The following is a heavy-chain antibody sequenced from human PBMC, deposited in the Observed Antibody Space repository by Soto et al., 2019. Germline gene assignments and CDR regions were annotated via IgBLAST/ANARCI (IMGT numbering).Heavy chain of an antibody. D-gene: IGHD2-2*01. CDR2: IYYSGST. J-gene: IGHJ6*03. Sequence: SETLSLTCTVSGGSISSGGYYWSWIRQHPGKGLEWIGYIYYSGSTYYNPSLKSRVTISVDTSKNQFSLKLSSVTAADTAVYYCARAVSVPAASINYYYYYYMDVWGKGTTVTVSS. CDR1: GGSISSGGYY. V-gene: IGHV4-31*03. CDR3: ARAVSVPAASINYYYYYYMDV.